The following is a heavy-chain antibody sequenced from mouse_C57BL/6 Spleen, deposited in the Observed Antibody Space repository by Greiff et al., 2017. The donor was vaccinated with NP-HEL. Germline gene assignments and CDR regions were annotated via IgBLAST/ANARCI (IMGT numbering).Heavy chain of an antibody. Sequence: QVQLQQPGAELVKPGASVKMSCKASGYTFTSYWITWVKQRPGQGLEWIGDIYPGSGSTNYNEKFKSKATLTVDTSSSTAYMQLSSLTSEDSAVYYCARGITGTGYFDVWGTGTTVTVSS. J-gene: IGHJ1*03. V-gene: IGHV1-55*01. CDR2: IYPGSGST. CDR3: ARGITGTGYFDV. CDR1: GYTFTSYW. D-gene: IGHD4-1*01.